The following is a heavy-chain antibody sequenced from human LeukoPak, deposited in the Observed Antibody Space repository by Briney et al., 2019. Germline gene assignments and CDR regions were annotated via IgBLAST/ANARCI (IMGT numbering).Heavy chain of an antibody. CDR1: GFTVSSNY. CDR3: ARIETVADAFDI. Sequence: GGSLRLSCAASGFTVSSNYMTWVRQAPGKGLEWVSLIYSGGSTSYADSVRGRFTISRDNSKNTLYLQMNSLRAEDTAVYYCARIETVADAFDIWGRGTLVTVSS. J-gene: IGHJ3*02. CDR2: IYSGGST. D-gene: IGHD1-1*01. V-gene: IGHV3-66*01.